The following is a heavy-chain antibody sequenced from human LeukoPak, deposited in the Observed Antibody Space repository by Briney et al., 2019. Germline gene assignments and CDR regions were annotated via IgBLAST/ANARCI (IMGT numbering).Heavy chain of an antibody. J-gene: IGHJ6*03. V-gene: IGHV3-9*01. CDR2: ISWNSGSI. D-gene: IGHD1-7*01. Sequence: GGSLRLSCAASGLTFDDYAMHWVRQAPGKGLEWVSGISWNSGSIGYADSVKGRFTISRDNAKNSLYLQMNSLRAEDTAVYYCASNWNYAYYYYMDVWGKGTTVTVSS. CDR3: ASNWNYAYYYYMDV. CDR1: GLTFDDYA.